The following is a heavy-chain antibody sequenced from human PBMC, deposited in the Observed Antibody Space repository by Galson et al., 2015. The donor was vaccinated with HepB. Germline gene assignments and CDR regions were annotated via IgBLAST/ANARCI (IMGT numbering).Heavy chain of an antibody. Sequence: SVKVSCKASGYIFTNYDINWVRQATGQGLEWMGWMNPKSGNTGYAQKFQGRVTMTRDTSITTAYMELSSLTPEDTAVYYCAKGGLYSMEQVKSFYHYYMYVWGKGTTVTVSS. CDR2: MNPKSGNT. V-gene: IGHV1-8*01. D-gene: IGHD2-15*01. CDR3: AKGGLYSMEQVKSFYHYYMYV. CDR1: GYIFTNYD. J-gene: IGHJ6*03.